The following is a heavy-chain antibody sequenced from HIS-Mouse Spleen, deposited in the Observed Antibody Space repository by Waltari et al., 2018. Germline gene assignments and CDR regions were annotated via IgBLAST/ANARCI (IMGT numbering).Heavy chain of an antibody. CDR1: GFSLSNARMG. J-gene: IGHJ2*01. CDR2: IFSNDEK. D-gene: IGHD4-4*01. Sequence: QVTLKESGPVLVKPTETLTLTCTVSGFSLSNARMGVSWIRQPPGKALEWLAHIFSNDEKSYSTSLNGRLTISKDTAKSQVVLTMTNMDPVDTATYYCARIIWRNYRSRYFDLWGRGTLVTVSS. CDR3: ARIIWRNYRSRYFDL. V-gene: IGHV2-26*01.